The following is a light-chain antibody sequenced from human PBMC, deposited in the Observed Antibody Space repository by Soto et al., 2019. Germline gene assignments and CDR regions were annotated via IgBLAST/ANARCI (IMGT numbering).Light chain of an antibody. CDR3: AAWDDSLNGVV. J-gene: IGLJ2*01. Sequence: SVLTQPPSASGTPGQRVTISCSGSSSNIGSNTVNWYQQLPGTAPKLLIYSNNQRPSGVPDRFSGSKSGTSASLAISGLQSEDEAVYYCAAWDDSLNGVVFGGGTKLTVL. CDR1: SSNIGSNT. V-gene: IGLV1-44*01. CDR2: SNN.